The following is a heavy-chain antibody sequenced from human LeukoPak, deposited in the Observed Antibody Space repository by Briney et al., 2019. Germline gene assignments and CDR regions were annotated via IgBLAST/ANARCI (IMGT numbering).Heavy chain of an antibody. CDR2: INPNSGGT. D-gene: IGHD6-6*01. CDR1: GYTFTGYY. V-gene: IGHV1-2*02. Sequence: GASVKVSCKASGYTFTGYYMHWVRQAPGQGLEWMGWINPNSGGTNYAQKFQGRVTMTRDTSISTAYMELSRLRSEDTAVYYCARAGPKYSSSSNWFDPWGQGTLVTVSS. J-gene: IGHJ5*02. CDR3: ARAGPKYSSSSNWFDP.